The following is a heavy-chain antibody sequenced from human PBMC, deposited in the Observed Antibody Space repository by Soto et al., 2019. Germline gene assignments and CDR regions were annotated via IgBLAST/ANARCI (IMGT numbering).Heavy chain of an antibody. CDR2: IWFDGSNK. Sequence: QVQVVESGGGVVQPGRSLRLSCAASGFTFSSYGMHWVRQAPGKGLEWVAVIWFDGSNKYYADSLKGRFIVSRDNSKNTLYLQMNSLRAEDTAVYYCARESCRGGSCYSTYYYDYGMDVWGQGTTVIVS. D-gene: IGHD2-15*01. CDR1: GFTFSSYG. J-gene: IGHJ6*02. CDR3: ARESCRGGSCYSTYYYDYGMDV. V-gene: IGHV3-33*01.